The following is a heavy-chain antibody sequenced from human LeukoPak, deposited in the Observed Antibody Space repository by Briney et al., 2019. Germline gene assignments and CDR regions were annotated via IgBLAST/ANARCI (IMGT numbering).Heavy chain of an antibody. Sequence: PGGSLRLSCAASGFTLSCYSMKWIRQPPGEGLEWIGSISYSGNIYYNPSLKSRVTISVDTSKNQYSLKLSSVTAADTAVYYCARQRRLELPDYWGQGTLVTVSS. CDR3: ARQRRLELPDY. V-gene: IGHV4-39*01. CDR1: GFTLSCYS. CDR2: ISYSGNI. D-gene: IGHD3-16*01. J-gene: IGHJ4*02.